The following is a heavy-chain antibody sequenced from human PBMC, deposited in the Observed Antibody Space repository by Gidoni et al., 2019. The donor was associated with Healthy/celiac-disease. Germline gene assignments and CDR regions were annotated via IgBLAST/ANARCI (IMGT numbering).Heavy chain of an antibody. V-gene: IGHV1-2*07. D-gene: IGHD2-2*01. J-gene: IGHJ6*02. CDR1: GYTFTGYY. CDR2: TNPNSGGT. Sequence: QVQLVQSGAEVKKRGASVKVSCKAYGYTFTGYYMHWVRQAPGQGLEWMGWTNPNSGGTNYAHKFQGRVTMTRDTSISTAYMELSRLRSDDTAVYYCARAIVVVPPVPLDVWGQGTTVTVSS. CDR3: ARAIVVVPPVPLDV.